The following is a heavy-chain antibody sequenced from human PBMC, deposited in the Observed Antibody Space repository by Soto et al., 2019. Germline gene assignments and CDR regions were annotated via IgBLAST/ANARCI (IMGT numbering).Heavy chain of an antibody. CDR2: IYHSGST. CDR3: ARSTAMVWSDSSGYYSGWFDP. CDR1: GGSISSGGYS. J-gene: IGHJ5*02. D-gene: IGHD3-22*01. V-gene: IGHV4-30-2*01. Sequence: QLQLQESGSGLVKPSQTLSLTCAVSGGSISSGGYSWSWIRQPPGKGLEWIGYIYHSGSTYYNPSLTSRVTISVDRSKNQFSLKLSSVTAAATAVYYCARSTAMVWSDSSGYYSGWFDPWGQGTLVTVSS.